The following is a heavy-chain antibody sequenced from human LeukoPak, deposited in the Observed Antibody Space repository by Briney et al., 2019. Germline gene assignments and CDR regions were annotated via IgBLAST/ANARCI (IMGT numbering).Heavy chain of an antibody. CDR2: INHSGST. Sequence: SETLSLTCTVSGYSISSGYYWGWIRQPPGKGLEWIGEINHSGSTNYNPSLKSRVTISVDTSKNQFSLKLSSVTAADTAVYYCARRRWFDPWGQGTLVTVSS. J-gene: IGHJ5*02. V-gene: IGHV4-38-2*02. CDR1: GYSISSGYY. CDR3: ARRRWFDP.